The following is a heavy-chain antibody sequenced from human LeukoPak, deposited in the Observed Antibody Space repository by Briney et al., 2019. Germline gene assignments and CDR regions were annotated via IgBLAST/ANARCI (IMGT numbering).Heavy chain of an antibody. V-gene: IGHV4-34*01. J-gene: IGHJ1*01. D-gene: IGHD2-15*01. CDR3: ARGIYCSGGSCYSSSIQH. CDR1: GGSFSGYY. CDR2: INHSGST. Sequence: SETLSLTCAVYGGSFSGYYWSWIRQPPGKGLEWIGKINHSGSTNYNPSLKSRVTISVDTSKNQFSLKLSSVTAADTAVYYCARGIYCSGGSCYSSSIQHWGQGTLVTVSS.